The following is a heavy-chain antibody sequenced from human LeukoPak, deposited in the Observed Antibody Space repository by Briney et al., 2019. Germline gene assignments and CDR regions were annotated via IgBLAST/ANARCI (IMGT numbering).Heavy chain of an antibody. CDR1: GFTFSSYG. V-gene: IGHV3-30*18. Sequence: GGSLRLSCAASGFTFSSYGMHWVRQATGKGLEWVAVISYDGSNKYYADSVKGRFTISRDNSKNTLYLQMNSLRAEDTAVYYCAKDLGYSYGFGVDYWGQGTLVTVSS. J-gene: IGHJ4*02. D-gene: IGHD5-18*01. CDR3: AKDLGYSYGFGVDY. CDR2: ISYDGSNK.